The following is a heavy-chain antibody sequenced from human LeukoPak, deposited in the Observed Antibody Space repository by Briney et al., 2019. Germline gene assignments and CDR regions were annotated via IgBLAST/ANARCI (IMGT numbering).Heavy chain of an antibody. CDR1: GFTFSSYG. Sequence: GGSLRLSCAASGFTFSSYGMHWVRQAPGKGLEWVAVIWYDGSNKYCADSVKGRFTISRDNSKNTLYLQMNSLRAEDTAVYYCAKDGTAMAFDYWGQGTLVTVSS. CDR3: AKDGTAMAFDY. V-gene: IGHV3-33*06. CDR2: IWYDGSNK. J-gene: IGHJ4*02. D-gene: IGHD5-18*01.